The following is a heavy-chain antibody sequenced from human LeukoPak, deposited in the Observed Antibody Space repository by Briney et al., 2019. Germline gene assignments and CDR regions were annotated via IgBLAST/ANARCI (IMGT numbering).Heavy chain of an antibody. D-gene: IGHD2-2*01. J-gene: IGHJ6*02. CDR2: IKQDGSEK. Sequence: GGSLRLSCAASGFAIVANWMTWVRHAPEKGLEWVANIKQDGSEKYYVDSVKGRFTISRDNAENSLYLQMNTLRGDDTAVYYCARARYCSSTRCYIGGGLDVWGQGTTVTVSS. CDR1: GFAIVANW. CDR3: ARARYCSSTRCYIGGGLDV. V-gene: IGHV3-7*04.